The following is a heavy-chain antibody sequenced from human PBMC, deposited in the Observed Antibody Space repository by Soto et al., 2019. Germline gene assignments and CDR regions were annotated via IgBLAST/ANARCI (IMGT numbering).Heavy chain of an antibody. D-gene: IGHD5-18*01. CDR1: GFSFSSYD. V-gene: IGHV3-23*01. CDR2: IIGNSGTT. CDR3: AKGSTYSFHFDH. J-gene: IGHJ4*01. Sequence: HPGGSLRLSCVASGFSFSSYDMSWVRQAPGKGLEWVSSIIGNSGTTYYADSVKGRFTISRDNSKNTLYLQMSRLGAEDTAAYYCAKGSTYSFHFDHWGQGTLVTVSS.